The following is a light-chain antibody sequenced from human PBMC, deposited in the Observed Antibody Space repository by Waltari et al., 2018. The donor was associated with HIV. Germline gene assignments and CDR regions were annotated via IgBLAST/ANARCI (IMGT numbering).Light chain of an antibody. CDR2: DAS. CDR3: QHRSNRPL. CDR1: QSISSY. J-gene: IGKJ5*01. V-gene: IGKV3-11*01. Sequence: EIVLTQSPATLPLSPGEGATLSCRASQSISSYLAWYQQKPGQAPRLLIFDASNRATGIAARFSGSGSWTDFTLTISSLEPDDFAVYYCQHRSNRPLFGQGTRLEIK.